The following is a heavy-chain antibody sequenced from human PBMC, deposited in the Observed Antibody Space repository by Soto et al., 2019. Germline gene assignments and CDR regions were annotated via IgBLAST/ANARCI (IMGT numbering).Heavy chain of an antibody. CDR2: INAGNGNT. V-gene: IGHV1-3*01. CDR3: AKNSSSWNYFDS. J-gene: IGHJ4*02. CDR1: GYTFTSYA. Sequence: ASVKVSCKASGYTFTSYAMHWVRQAPGQRLEWMGWINAGNGNTKYSQKFQGRVTITRDTSASTAYMELSSLRAEDTAVYYCAKNSSSWNYFDSWGQGTLVTVSS. D-gene: IGHD6-13*01.